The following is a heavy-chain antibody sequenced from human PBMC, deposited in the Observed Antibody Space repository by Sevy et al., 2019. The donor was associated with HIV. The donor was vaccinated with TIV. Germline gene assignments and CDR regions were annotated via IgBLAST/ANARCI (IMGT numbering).Heavy chain of an antibody. Sequence: WGSLRLSCVVSGLTFSSDSMNWVRQAPGKGLEWLAYISSSSRTIYYADSVEGRFTISRDNDKKSVFLQMNNLRDEDSATNYCARDVDTPFVRSFDSWGQGTLVTVSS. CDR3: ARDVDTPFVRSFDS. V-gene: IGHV3-48*02. CDR2: ISSSSRTI. D-gene: IGHD5-18*01. CDR1: GLTFSSDS. J-gene: IGHJ4*02.